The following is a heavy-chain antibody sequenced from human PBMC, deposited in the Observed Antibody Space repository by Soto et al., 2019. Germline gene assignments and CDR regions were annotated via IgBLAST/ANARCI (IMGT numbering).Heavy chain of an antibody. CDR1: GFTFGSYA. CDR2: LGGNGFTT. D-gene: IGHD2-2*01. CDR3: AKALSPSLHFFYYMDV. J-gene: IGHJ6*03. V-gene: IGHV3-23*01. Sequence: EVQLLESGGGLVQPGGSLRLSCVVSGFTFGSYAMSWVRQAPEKGPEWVAILGGNGFTTYYADSVKGRFTISGDKSKSTLFLQMHSLRADDTGLYYCAKALSPSLHFFYYMDVWGRGTSVTVSS.